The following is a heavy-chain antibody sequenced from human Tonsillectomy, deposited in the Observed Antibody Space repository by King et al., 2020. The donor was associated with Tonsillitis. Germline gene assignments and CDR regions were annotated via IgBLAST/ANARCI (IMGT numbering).Heavy chain of an antibody. CDR3: ARDVTFGGKY. J-gene: IGHJ4*02. CDR1: GLTFSSYW. Sequence: EVQLVESGGGLVQPGGSLRLSCAVSGLTFSSYWMSWVRQAPGKGLEWVANINQNGGEKYYVDSVKGRFTISRDNAENSLYLQMNSLRADDTAVYYCARDVTFGGKYWGPGTLVTVSS. CDR2: INQNGGEK. V-gene: IGHV3-7*03. D-gene: IGHD4-23*01.